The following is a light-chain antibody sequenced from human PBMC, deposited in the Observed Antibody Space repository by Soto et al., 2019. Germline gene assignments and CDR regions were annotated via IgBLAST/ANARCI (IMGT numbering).Light chain of an antibody. V-gene: IGKV3-20*01. CDR3: QQYDSSPWT. CDR2: GAS. J-gene: IGKJ1*01. CDR1: QSVSSSF. Sequence: ESVLTQSPGTLSLSPGERATLSCRASQSVSSSFLALYQLKPGQAPRLLIYGASSRATGIPDRFSGSGSGTDFNLTISRLEPEDFAVYYCQQYDSSPWTFGQGTKVEIK.